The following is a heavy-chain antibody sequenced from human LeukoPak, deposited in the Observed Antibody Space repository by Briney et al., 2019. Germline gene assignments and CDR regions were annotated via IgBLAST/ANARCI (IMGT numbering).Heavy chain of an antibody. J-gene: IGHJ4*02. CDR3: ARDPALKWELPDY. Sequence: GGSLRLSCAASGFTLSSYAMHWVRQAPGTGLEWVAVISYDGSNKYYADSVKGRFTISRDNSKNTLYLQMNSLRAEDTAVYYCARDPALKWELPDYWGQGTLVTVSS. D-gene: IGHD1-26*01. CDR2: ISYDGSNK. V-gene: IGHV3-30-3*01. CDR1: GFTLSSYA.